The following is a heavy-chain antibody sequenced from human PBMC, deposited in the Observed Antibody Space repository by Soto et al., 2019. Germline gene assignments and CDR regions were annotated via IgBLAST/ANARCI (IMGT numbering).Heavy chain of an antibody. CDR2: SIPIFGTA. Sequence: QVQLVQSGAEVKKPGSSVKVSCKASGGTFSSYAISRVRQAPGQGLEWMGGSIPIFGTANYAQKFQGRVTITADDSTSTAYMELSSLRSEDTAVYYCAKTVAAHYYYGMDVWGQGTTVTVSS. J-gene: IGHJ6*02. CDR3: AKTVAAHYYYGMDV. CDR1: GGTFSSYA. V-gene: IGHV1-69*12. D-gene: IGHD2-15*01.